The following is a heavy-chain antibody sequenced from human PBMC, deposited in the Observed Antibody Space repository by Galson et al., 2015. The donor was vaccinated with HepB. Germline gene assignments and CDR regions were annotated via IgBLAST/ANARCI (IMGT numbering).Heavy chain of an antibody. CDR2: INEDGSTK. V-gene: IGHV3-7*03. CDR1: GFRLSGSW. Sequence: SLGLSCAASGFRLSGSWMTWVRQSAGRGLEWVANINEDGSTKFYLDSVKGRFTISRDNAKNSVFLQMNNLRADDTAVYYCARGNNPNYWGQGTLVTVSS. D-gene: IGHD1/OR15-1a*01. J-gene: IGHJ4*02. CDR3: ARGNNPNY.